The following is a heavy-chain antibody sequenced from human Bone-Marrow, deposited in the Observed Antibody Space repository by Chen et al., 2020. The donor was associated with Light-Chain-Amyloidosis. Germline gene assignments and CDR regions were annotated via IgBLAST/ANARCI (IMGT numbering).Heavy chain of an antibody. CDR2: IYHSGST. CDR1: GGSISSSNW. CDR3: ARAVRIAARRAGGYYGMDV. Sequence: QVQLQESGPGLVKPSGPLSLTCAVSGGSISSSNWWSWVRQPPGKGLEWIGEIYHSGSTNYNPSLKSRVTISVDKSKNQFSLKLSSVTAADTAVYYCARAVRIAARRAGGYYGMDVWGQGTTVTVSS. J-gene: IGHJ6*02. D-gene: IGHD6-6*01. V-gene: IGHV4-4*02.